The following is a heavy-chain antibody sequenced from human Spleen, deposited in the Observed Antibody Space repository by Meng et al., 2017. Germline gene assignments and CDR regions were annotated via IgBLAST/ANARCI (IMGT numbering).Heavy chain of an antibody. CDR1: GYTFAAYW. V-gene: IGHV1-2*06. CDR2: IDPNNDHT. D-gene: IGHD6-13*01. J-gene: IGHJ4*02. Sequence: VQLAQPGPEVKKPGALVKLSCNPAGYTFAAYWIHWLRQAPGQGLEWMGRIDPNNDHTQYAQNFQGRVTMTSDTSISTVYMELNGLRSDDTAVYYCARDEDISAAGKLFGDYWGQGTLVTVSS. CDR3: ARDEDISAAGKLFGDY.